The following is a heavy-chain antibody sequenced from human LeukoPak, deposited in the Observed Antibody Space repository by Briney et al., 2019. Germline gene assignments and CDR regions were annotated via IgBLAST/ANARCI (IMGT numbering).Heavy chain of an antibody. CDR1: GFTFSNYA. V-gene: IGHV3-23*01. D-gene: IGHD3-9*01. J-gene: IGHJ4*02. CDR3: AKWGDYDILTGYYDSDY. Sequence: TGASLRLSCAASGFTFSNYAMSWVRQAPGRGLEWVSAIVGSGGSTYYADSVKGRITISRDNPKNTLYLQMNSLRAEDTAVYYCAKWGDYDILTGYYDSDYWGQGTLVTVSS. CDR2: IVGSGGST.